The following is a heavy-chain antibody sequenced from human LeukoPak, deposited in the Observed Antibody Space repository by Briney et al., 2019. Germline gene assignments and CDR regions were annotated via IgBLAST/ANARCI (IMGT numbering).Heavy chain of an antibody. J-gene: IGHJ5*02. V-gene: IGHV1-2*02. CDR3: ARDYGDYDWFDP. CDR1: GYTFTGYY. D-gene: IGHD4-17*01. Sequence: ASVKVSCKASGYTFTGYYMHWLRQAPGQGLEWMGWINPNSGGTNYAQKFQGRVTMTRDTSISTAYMELSRLRSDDTAVYYCARDYGDYDWFDPWGQGTLVTVSS. CDR2: INPNSGGT.